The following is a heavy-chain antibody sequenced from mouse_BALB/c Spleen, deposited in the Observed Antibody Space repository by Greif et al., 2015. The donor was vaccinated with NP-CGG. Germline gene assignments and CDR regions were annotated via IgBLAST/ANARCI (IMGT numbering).Heavy chain of an antibody. CDR2: ISSGGSYT. V-gene: IGHV5-6*01. CDR1: GFTFSSYG. Sequence: EVKVVESGGDLVKPGGSLKLSCAASGFTFSSYGMSWVRQTPDKRLEWVATISSGGSYTYYPDSVKGRFTISRDNAKNTLYLQMSSLKSEDTAMYYCARQAKRPAMDYWGQGTSVTVSS. J-gene: IGHJ4*01. D-gene: IGHD2-12*01. CDR3: ARQAKRPAMDY.